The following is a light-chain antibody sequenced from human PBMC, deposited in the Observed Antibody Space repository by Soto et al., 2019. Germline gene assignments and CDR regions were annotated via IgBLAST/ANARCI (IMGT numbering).Light chain of an antibody. J-gene: IGKJ4*01. CDR2: WAS. V-gene: IGKV4-1*01. Sequence: DIVMTQSPDSLAVSLGERATINCKSSQSLLYSSNNKNYLAWYQQRPGQPPKQLIYWASTRESGVPDRFSGSGSGTDFTLTISSLQAEDVAVYYCQQYYSSPVTFGGGTKVEIK. CDR3: QQYYSSPVT. CDR1: QSLLYSSNNKNY.